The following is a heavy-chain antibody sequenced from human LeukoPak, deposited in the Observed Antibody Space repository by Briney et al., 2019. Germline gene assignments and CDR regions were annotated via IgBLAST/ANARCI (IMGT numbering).Heavy chain of an antibody. J-gene: IGHJ5*02. CDR2: IYSGGST. D-gene: IGHD6-13*01. CDR3: ARETIAAAGKGFDP. V-gene: IGHV3-53*01. CDR1: GFTVSSNY. Sequence: GGSLRLSCAASGFTVSSNYMSWVRQAPGKGLEWVSVIYSGGSTYYADSVKGRFTISRDNSKNTLYLQMNNLRAEDTAVYYCARETIAAAGKGFDPWGQGTLVTVSS.